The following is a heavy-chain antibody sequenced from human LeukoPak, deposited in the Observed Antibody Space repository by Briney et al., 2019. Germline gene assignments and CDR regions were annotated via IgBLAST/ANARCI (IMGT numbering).Heavy chain of an antibody. J-gene: IGHJ5*02. CDR2: INPNSGGT. V-gene: IGHV1-2*06. CDR3: ARKPRTGTTPHHNWFDP. Sequence: ASVKVSCKASGYTFTGYYMHWVRQAPGQGLEWMGRINPNSGGTNYAQKFQGRVTMTRDTSISTAYMELSRLRSDDTAVYYCARKPRTGTTPHHNWFDPWGQGTLVTVSS. D-gene: IGHD1-1*01. CDR1: GYTFTGYY.